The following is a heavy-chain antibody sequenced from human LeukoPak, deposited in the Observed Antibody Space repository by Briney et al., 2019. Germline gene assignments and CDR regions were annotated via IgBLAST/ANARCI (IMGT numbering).Heavy chain of an antibody. CDR3: VKLTGDRKYYFDY. CDR1: GFTFSSYA. D-gene: IGHD7-27*01. CDR2: ISSNGGST. J-gene: IGHJ4*02. Sequence: GGSLRLSCSASGFTFSSYAMHWVRQAPGKGLEYVSAISSNGGSTYYADSVKGRFTISRDNSKNTLYLQMGSLRAEDTAVYYCVKLTGDRKYYFDYWGQGTLVTVSS. V-gene: IGHV3-64D*06.